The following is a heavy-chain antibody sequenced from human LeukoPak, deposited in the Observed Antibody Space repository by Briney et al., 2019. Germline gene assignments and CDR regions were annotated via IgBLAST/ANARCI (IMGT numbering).Heavy chain of an antibody. J-gene: IGHJ3*02. D-gene: IGHD3-22*01. Sequence: SETLSLTRTVSGGSISSGDYYWSWIRQPPGKGLEWIGYIYYSGSTYYNPSLKSRVTISVDTSKNQFSLKLSSVTAADTAVYYCARDYDSSGYYGHAFGIWGQGTMVTVSS. CDR1: GGSISSGDYY. V-gene: IGHV4-30-4*01. CDR2: IYYSGST. CDR3: ARDYDSSGYYGHAFGI.